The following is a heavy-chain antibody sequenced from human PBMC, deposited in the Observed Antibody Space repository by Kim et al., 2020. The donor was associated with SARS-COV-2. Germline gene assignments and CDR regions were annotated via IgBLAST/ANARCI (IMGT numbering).Heavy chain of an antibody. D-gene: IGHD6-19*01. CDR1: GFTFNIYA. V-gene: IGHV3-23*01. J-gene: IGHJ1*01. Sequence: GGSLRLSCAASGFTFNIYAMSWVRQAPGKGLEWVSGIRGSGESTTYADSVKGRFTISRDNSQNTLYLQMDRLRVDDTALYYCAEISSGSSGWFEYFQHWGQGTLFTVSS. CDR2: IRGSGEST. CDR3: AEISSGSSGWFEYFQH.